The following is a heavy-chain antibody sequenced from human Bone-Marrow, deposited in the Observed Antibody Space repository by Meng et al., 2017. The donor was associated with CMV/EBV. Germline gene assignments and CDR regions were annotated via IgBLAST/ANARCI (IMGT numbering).Heavy chain of an antibody. D-gene: IGHD3-3*01. CDR3: AREGLYDFWSGYSMDYYYGMDV. Sequence: GESLKISCAASGFTFSSYGMHWVRQAPGKGLEWVAFIRYDGSNKYYADSAKGRFTISRDNSKNTLYLQMNSLRAEDTAVYYCAREGLYDFWSGYSMDYYYGMDVWGQGTTVTVSS. CDR2: IRYDGSNK. V-gene: IGHV3-30*02. CDR1: GFTFSSYG. J-gene: IGHJ6*02.